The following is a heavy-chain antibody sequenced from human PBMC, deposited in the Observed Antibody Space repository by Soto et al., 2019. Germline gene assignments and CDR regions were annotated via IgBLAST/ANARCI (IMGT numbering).Heavy chain of an antibody. CDR1: GFVVNRNY. J-gene: IGHJ5*02. D-gene: IGHD3-16*01. CDR3: ARSPYWGTGRHTADLHL. CDR2: MYSDGKT. V-gene: IGHV3-53*01. Sequence: EVQLVESGGDLIQPGGSLRLSCATSGFVVNRNYMHWVRQAPGKGLEWVSVMYSDGKTYYGESVKAQSTRSRDNTKHTVCLNMKRLAAKATTGSCCARSPYWGTGRHTADLHLWGQGSLVTAS.